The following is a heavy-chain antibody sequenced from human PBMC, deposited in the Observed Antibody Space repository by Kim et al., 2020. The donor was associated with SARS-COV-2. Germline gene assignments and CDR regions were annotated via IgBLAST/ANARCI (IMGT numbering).Heavy chain of an antibody. CDR2: IYSDGTTT. Sequence: GGSLRLSCAASGFTFSNYCMHWVRQAPGKGLEWVSRIYSDGTTTSYADSVKGRFIISRDNAKNTVFLVMNSLRTEDTGVYFCGRDSGNYYSSGIDYWGQGTLVTVSS. V-gene: IGHV3-74*01. D-gene: IGHD3-10*01. J-gene: IGHJ4*02. CDR3: GRDSGNYYSSGIDY. CDR1: GFTFSNYC.